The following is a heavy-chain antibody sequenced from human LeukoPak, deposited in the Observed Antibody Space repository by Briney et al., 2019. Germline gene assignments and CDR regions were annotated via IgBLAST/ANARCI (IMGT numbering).Heavy chain of an antibody. CDR3: AGDRGYSNYCSSGSCYPMGHDY. Sequence: RSSETLSLTCTVSGGSISSSSYYWGWIRQPPGKGLEWIGSIYYSGSTYYNPSLKSRVTISVDTSKNQFSLKLSSVTAADTAVYYCAGDRGYSNYCSSGSCYPMGHDYWGQGTLVTVSP. V-gene: IGHV4-39*07. CDR1: GGSISSSSYY. J-gene: IGHJ4*02. CDR2: IYYSGST. D-gene: IGHD2-15*01.